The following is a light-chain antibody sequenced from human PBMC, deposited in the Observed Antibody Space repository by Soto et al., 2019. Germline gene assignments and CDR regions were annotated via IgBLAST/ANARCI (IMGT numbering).Light chain of an antibody. CDR3: QQFHSYPRT. CDR1: QGISNF. J-gene: IGKJ1*01. CDR2: AAS. Sequence: DIQLTQSPSFLSASVGDRVTITCRTSQGISNFLAWYQQKPGKAPKLLIFAASSLQSGVPSRFSGGGSGTEFTLTITSLQPEDFATYCCQQFHSYPRTFGQGTKVEIK. V-gene: IGKV1-9*01.